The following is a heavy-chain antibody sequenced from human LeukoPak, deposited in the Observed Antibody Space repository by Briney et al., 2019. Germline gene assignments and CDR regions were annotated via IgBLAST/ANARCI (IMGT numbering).Heavy chain of an antibody. V-gene: IGHV4-59*01. Sequence: PSETLSLTCTVSGGSISSYYWSWIRQPPGKGLEWIGYIYYSGSTNYNPSLKSRVTISVDTSKNQFSLKLSSVTAADTAVYYCARAQGGYCSSTSCYWFPITFDPWGQGTLVTVSS. CDR2: IYYSGST. CDR3: ARAQGGYCSSTSCYWFPITFDP. J-gene: IGHJ5*02. CDR1: GGSISSYY. D-gene: IGHD2-2*01.